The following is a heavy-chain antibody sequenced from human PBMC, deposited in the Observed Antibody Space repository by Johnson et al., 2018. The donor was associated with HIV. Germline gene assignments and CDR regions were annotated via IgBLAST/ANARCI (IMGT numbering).Heavy chain of an antibody. Sequence: VQLMESGGGVVQPGGSLRLSCAASGFTFSTYSMHWVRQAPGKGLECVSGISDYGAGTYYANSVRGRFTISRDNAKNSLYLQMNSLRAEDTAVYYCASNGGYEGDAFDIWGQGTMVTVSS. J-gene: IGHJ3*02. CDR1: GFTFSTYS. CDR3: ASNGGYEGDAFDI. D-gene: IGHD2-2*01. CDR2: ISDYGAGT. V-gene: IGHV3-64*01.